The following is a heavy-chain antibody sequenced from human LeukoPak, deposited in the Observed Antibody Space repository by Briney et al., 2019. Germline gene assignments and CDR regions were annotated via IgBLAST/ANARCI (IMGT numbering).Heavy chain of an antibody. CDR1: GYTFGTYG. CDR2: ISAYNGNI. Sequence: GASVKVSGKASGYTFGTYGVTWVRQAPGQGLEWMGWISAYNGNINYAQEFQGRVTLTSDTSTSTAYMELRSLRSDDTAVYYCARAGTTSSSTPDFWGQGTLVTVSS. V-gene: IGHV1-18*01. J-gene: IGHJ4*02. D-gene: IGHD2-15*01. CDR3: ARAGTTSSSTPDF.